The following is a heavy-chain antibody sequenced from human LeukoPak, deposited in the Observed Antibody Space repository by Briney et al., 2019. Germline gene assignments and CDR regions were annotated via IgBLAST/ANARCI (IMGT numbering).Heavy chain of an antibody. Sequence: GGSLRLSCAASGFTFSDYYMSWIRQAPGKGLEWVSYISSSGSTIYYADSVKGRFTISRDNAKNSLYLQMNSLRAEDTAVYYCARGRRFLEWLLSGKTGRPPYYFDYWGQGTLVTVSS. CDR3: ARGRRFLEWLLSGKTGRPPYYFDY. D-gene: IGHD3-3*01. CDR1: GFTFSDYY. V-gene: IGHV3-11*04. CDR2: ISSSGSTI. J-gene: IGHJ4*02.